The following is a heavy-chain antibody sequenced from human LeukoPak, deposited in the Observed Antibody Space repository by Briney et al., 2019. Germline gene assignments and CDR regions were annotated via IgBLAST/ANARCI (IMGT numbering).Heavy chain of an antibody. CDR2: ISSISSTI. Sequence: GGSLTHSCSASGFNFSSYRMIWLRQAPGKALAGVSYISSISSTIYYADSVKGRFTISRDNAKNSLYLQMNSLRAEDTAVYYCASMSMVYSYGPRGYWCQGTLVTVSS. CDR1: GFNFSSYR. D-gene: IGHD5-18*01. J-gene: IGHJ4*02. CDR3: ASMSMVYSYGPRGY. V-gene: IGHV3-48*01.